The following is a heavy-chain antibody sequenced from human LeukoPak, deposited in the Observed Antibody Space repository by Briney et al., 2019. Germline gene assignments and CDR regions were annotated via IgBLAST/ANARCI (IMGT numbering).Heavy chain of an antibody. D-gene: IGHD3-16*01. CDR1: GFTFSSYA. J-gene: IGHJ4*02. CDR2: ISGSGGST. CDR3: VCLGLGGLSLD. Sequence: QSGGSLSLSCAASGFTFSSYAMSWVRQAPGKGLEWVSAISGSGGSTSYADSVKGRFTISRDNSKNTLYLQMNSLRVEDTAVYYCVCLGLGGLSLDWGQGTLVTVSS. V-gene: IGHV3-23*01.